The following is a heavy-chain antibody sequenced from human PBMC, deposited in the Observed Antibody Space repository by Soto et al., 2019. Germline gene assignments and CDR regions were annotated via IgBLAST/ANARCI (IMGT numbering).Heavy chain of an antibody. CDR2: IYYSGST. V-gene: IGHV4-59*01. J-gene: IGHJ5*02. CDR1: GGSISSYY. CDR3: ARENCRGGSCYPELSWFDP. Sequence: ASETLSLTCTVSGGSISSYYWSWIRQPPGKGLEWIGYIYYSGSTNYNPSLKSRVTISVDTSKNQFSLKLSSVTAADTAVYYCARENCRGGSCYPELSWFDPWGQGTLVTVSS. D-gene: IGHD2-15*01.